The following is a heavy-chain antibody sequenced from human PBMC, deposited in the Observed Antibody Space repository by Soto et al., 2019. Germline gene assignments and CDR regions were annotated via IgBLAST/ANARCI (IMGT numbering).Heavy chain of an antibody. CDR2: ISAYNGNT. CDR1: GYTFTSYG. V-gene: IGHV1-18*01. CDR3: AREPNYFDY. Sequence: QVQLVQSGAEVKKPGASVKVSCKASGYTFTSYGISWVRQAPGQGLEWMGWISAYNGNTKYAQKLQGRVTMTTDTPTRTAYMELRNLRSSDTAVKYFAREPNYFDYWGQRTLVTVSS. J-gene: IGHJ4*02.